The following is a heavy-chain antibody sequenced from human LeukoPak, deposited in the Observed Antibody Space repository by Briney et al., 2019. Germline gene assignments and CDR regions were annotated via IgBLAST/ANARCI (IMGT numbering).Heavy chain of an antibody. CDR3: ARIYPYSSSWYAYYFDY. CDR2: IKQDGSEK. CDR1: GFTFSSYW. D-gene: IGHD6-13*01. Sequence: GGSLRLSCAASGFTFSSYWMSWVRQAPGKGLEWVANIKQDGSEKYYVVSVKGRFTISRDNAKNSLYLQMNSLRAEDTAVYYCARIYPYSSSWYAYYFDYWGQGTLVTVSS. J-gene: IGHJ4*02. V-gene: IGHV3-7*01.